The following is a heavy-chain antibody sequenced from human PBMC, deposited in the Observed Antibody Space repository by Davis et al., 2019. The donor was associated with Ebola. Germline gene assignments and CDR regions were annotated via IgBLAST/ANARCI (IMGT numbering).Heavy chain of an antibody. J-gene: IGHJ6*03. CDR2: IYYSGST. CDR1: GGSISRGGSY. V-gene: IGHV4-31*03. CDR3: ARDLRYDSSGYDYYFYMDV. Sequence: PSETLSLTCTVSGGSISRGGSYWTWIRQHPGKGLEWIGYIYYSGSTYYKPSLKSRVTISLDTSKNQFSLNLYSVTAADTAVYYCARDLRYDSSGYDYYFYMDVWGKGTTLTVSS. D-gene: IGHD3-22*01.